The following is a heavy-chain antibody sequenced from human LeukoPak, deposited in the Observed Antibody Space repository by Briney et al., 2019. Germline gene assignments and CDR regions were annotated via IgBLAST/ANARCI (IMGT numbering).Heavy chain of an antibody. Sequence: ASVTVSCKASGYTFTGYYMHWVRQAPGQGLEWMGWINPNSGGTNYAQKFQGRVTMTRDTSISTAYMELSRLRSDDTAVYYCARDTGEYSSGLDYWGQGTLVTVSS. J-gene: IGHJ4*02. V-gene: IGHV1-2*02. CDR1: GYTFTGYY. CDR3: ARDTGEYSSGLDY. CDR2: INPNSGGT. D-gene: IGHD6-19*01.